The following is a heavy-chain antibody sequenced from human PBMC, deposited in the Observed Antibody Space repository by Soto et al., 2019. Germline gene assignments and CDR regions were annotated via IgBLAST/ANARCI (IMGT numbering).Heavy chain of an antibody. CDR1: GFTFSSYA. CDR3: AISGIFPEAYFDY. Sequence: GGSLRLSCAASGFTFSSYAMSWVRQAPGKGLEWVSAISGSGGSTYYADSVKGRFTISRDNSKNTLYLQMNSLRAEDTAVYYCAISGIFPEAYFDYWGQGTLVTVSS. D-gene: IGHD2-15*01. J-gene: IGHJ4*02. CDR2: ISGSGGST. V-gene: IGHV3-23*01.